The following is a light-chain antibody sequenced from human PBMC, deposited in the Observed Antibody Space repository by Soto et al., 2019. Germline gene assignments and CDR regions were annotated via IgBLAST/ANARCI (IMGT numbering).Light chain of an antibody. CDR2: GAS. CDR3: QKYDTAQLS. V-gene: IGKV1-27*01. Sequence: DIQVTQSPSSLSASLGDRVSITCRASRDISNYLAWYQQKPGQVPRLLISGASTLHSGVPSRFSGSGSGTDFTLTITSLQPEDIATAICQKYDTAQLSFGGGTNVE. CDR1: RDISNY. J-gene: IGKJ4*01.